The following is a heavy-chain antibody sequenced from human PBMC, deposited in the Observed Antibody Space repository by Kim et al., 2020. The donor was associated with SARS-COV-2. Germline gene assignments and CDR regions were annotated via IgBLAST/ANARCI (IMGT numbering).Heavy chain of an antibody. Sequence: SQTLSLTCAISGDSVSSNSAAWNWIRQSPSRGLEWLGRTYYRSKWYNDYAVSVKSRITINPDTSKNQFSLQLNSVTPEDTAVYYCARDPVVSFRYCTNGVCYSWGMDVWGQGTTVTVSS. D-gene: IGHD2-8*01. J-gene: IGHJ6*02. CDR2: TYYRSKWYN. CDR1: GDSVSSNSAA. CDR3: ARDPVVSFRYCTNGVCYSWGMDV. V-gene: IGHV6-1*01.